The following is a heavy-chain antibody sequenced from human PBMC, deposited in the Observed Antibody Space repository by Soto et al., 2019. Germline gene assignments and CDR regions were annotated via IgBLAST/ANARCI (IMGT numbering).Heavy chain of an antibody. CDR3: ASHAPDGYNSEYQFDY. V-gene: IGHV1-69*13. D-gene: IGHD5-12*01. CDR2: IIPIFGTA. CDR1: GGTFSSYA. Sequence: ASVKVSCKASGGTFSSYAISWVRQAPGQGLEWMGGIIPIFGTANYAQKFQGRVTITADESTSTAYMELSSLRSEDTAVYYCASHAPDGYNSEYQFDYWGQGTLVTVSS. J-gene: IGHJ4*02.